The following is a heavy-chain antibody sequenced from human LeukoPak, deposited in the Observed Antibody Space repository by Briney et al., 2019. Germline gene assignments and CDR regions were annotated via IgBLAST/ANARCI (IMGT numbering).Heavy chain of an antibody. CDR2: IYPGDSDT. D-gene: IGHD5-12*01. CDR3: ARRASGYEPFAY. Sequence: GESLKISCKGSGYSFTTYWIGWVRQMPGEGLEWMGIIYPGDSDTRYSPSFQGQVTISADKSISTAYLQWSTLKASDTAIYYCARRASGYEPFAYWGQGTLVSVSS. CDR1: GYSFTTYW. J-gene: IGHJ4*02. V-gene: IGHV5-51*01.